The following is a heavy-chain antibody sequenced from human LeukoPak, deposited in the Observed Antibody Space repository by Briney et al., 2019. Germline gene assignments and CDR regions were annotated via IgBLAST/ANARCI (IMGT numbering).Heavy chain of an antibody. CDR3: ARSPSQPPVEAVGDNYYYGMDV. CDR2: IIPILGIA. CDR1: GGTFSSYT. D-gene: IGHD3-16*01. J-gene: IGHJ6*02. Sequence: SVKVSCKASGGTFSSYTISWVRQAPGQGLEWMGRIIPILGIANYAQKFQGRVTITADRSTSTAYMELSSLRSEDTAVYYCARSPSQPPVEAVGDNYYYGMDVWGQGTTVTVSS. V-gene: IGHV1-69*02.